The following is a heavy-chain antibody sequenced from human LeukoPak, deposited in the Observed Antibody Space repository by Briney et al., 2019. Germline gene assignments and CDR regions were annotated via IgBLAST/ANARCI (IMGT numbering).Heavy chain of an antibody. V-gene: IGHV4-31*01. CDR2: IYYSGST. J-gene: IGHJ3*02. CDR3: ARDPVLGVVPAAIPNAFDI. CDR1: GGSISSGGYY. Sequence: SQTLSLTCTVSGGSISSGGYYWSWIRQHPGKGLEWIGYIYYSGSTYYNPSLKSQVAISVDTSKNQFSLKLSSVTAADTAVYYCARDPVLGVVPAAIPNAFDIWGQGTMVTVSS. D-gene: IGHD2-2*01.